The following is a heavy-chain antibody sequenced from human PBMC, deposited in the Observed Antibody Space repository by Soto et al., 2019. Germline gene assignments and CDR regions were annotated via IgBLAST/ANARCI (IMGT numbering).Heavy chain of an antibody. CDR1: GFSFDDYA. CDR3: AKSMGGTANGMGV. Sequence: EVQVVESGGGLVQPGRSLRLSCAASGFSFDDYAMHWVRQAPGKGLEWVSGISWNSGTIGYADSVKGRFTISRDNXKNSLYLQMNSLRAEDTALYYCAKSMGGTANGMGVWGQGTTVTVSS. CDR2: ISWNSGTI. D-gene: IGHD2-21*02. V-gene: IGHV3-9*01. J-gene: IGHJ6*02.